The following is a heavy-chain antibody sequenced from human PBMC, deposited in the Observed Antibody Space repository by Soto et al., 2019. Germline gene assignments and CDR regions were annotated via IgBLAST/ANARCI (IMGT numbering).Heavy chain of an antibody. J-gene: IGHJ6*02. CDR3: ARDFGARLRFLEWDSYGMDV. CDR2: ISSSSSYI. V-gene: IGHV3-21*01. D-gene: IGHD3-3*01. CDR1: GFTFSSYS. Sequence: EVQLVESGGGLVKPGGSLRLSCAASGFTFSSYSMNWVRQAPGKGLEWVSSISSSSSYIYYADLVKGRFTISRDNAKNSLYLQMNSLRAEDTAVYYCARDFGARLRFLEWDSYGMDVWGQGTTVTVSS.